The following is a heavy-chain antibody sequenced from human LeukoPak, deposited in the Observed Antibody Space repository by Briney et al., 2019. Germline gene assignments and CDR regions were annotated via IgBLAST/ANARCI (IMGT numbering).Heavy chain of an antibody. V-gene: IGHV3-23*01. D-gene: IGHD2-2*02. Sequence: GGSLRLFCAASGFTFSSYGMSWVRQAPGEGLEWVSAISGSGGSTYYADSVKGRFTISRDNSKNTLYLQMNSLRAEDTAVYYCAKHLYPKASGWFDYWGQGTLVTVSS. CDR2: ISGSGGST. J-gene: IGHJ5*01. CDR3: AKHLYPKASGWFDY. CDR1: GFTFSSYG.